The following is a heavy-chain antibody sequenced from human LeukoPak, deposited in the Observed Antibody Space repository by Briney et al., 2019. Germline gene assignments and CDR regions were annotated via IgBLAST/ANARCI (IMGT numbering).Heavy chain of an antibody. CDR2: ISYDGSNK. CDR1: GFTFSSYG. CDR3: AALSAFDY. J-gene: IGHJ4*02. V-gene: IGHV3-30*03. Sequence: PGGSLRLSCAASGFTFSSYGMHWVRQAPGKGLEWVAVISYDGSNKYYADSVKGRFTISRDNSKNTLYLQMNSLKAEDTAVYYCAALSAFDYWGQGTLVTVSS. D-gene: IGHD2/OR15-2a*01.